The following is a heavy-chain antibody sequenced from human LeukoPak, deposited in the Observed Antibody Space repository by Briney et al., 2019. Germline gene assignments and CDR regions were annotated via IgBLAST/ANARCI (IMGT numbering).Heavy chain of an antibody. CDR1: GGSISSSSYY. D-gene: IGHD2-2*01. CDR2: IYYSVST. J-gene: IGHJ4*02. Sequence: SETLSLTCTVPGGSISSSSYYWGWIRQPPGKGLEWIGSIYYSVSTYYNPSLKSRVTISVDTSKNQFSLKLSSVTAADTAVYYCARRRGYREYQLLLYSDYWGQGTLVTVSS. CDR3: ARRRGYREYQLLLYSDY. V-gene: IGHV4-39*01.